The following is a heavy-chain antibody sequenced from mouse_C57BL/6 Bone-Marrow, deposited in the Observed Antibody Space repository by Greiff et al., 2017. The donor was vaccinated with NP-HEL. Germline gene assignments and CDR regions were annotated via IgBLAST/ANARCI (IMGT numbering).Heavy chain of an antibody. CDR2: MWTGGGT. CDR1: GFSLTSYA. Sequence: VQLQQSGPGLVAPSQSLSITCTVSGFSLTSYAISWVRQPPGKGLEWLGVMWTGGGTNYNSALKSRLSISKDNSKSQVFLKMNSLQTDDTARYYCARTTYWGQGTSVTVSS. J-gene: IGHJ4*01. V-gene: IGHV2-9-1*01. CDR3: ARTTY.